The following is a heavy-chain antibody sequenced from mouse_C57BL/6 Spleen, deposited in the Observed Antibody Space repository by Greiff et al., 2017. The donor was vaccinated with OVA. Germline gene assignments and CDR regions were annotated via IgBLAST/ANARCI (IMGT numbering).Heavy chain of an antibody. V-gene: IGHV3-6*01. Sequence: EVKLMESGPGLVKPSQSLSLTCSVTGYSITSGYYWNWIRQFPGNKLEWMGYISYDGSNNYNPSLKNRISITRDTSKNQFFLKLNSVTTEDTATYYCARAPLLGYFDVWGTGTTVTVSS. CDR3: ARAPLLGYFDV. CDR1: GYSITSGYY. CDR2: ISYDGSN. J-gene: IGHJ1*03.